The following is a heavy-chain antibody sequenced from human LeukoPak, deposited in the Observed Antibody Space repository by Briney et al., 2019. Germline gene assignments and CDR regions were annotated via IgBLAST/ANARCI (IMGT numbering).Heavy chain of an antibody. D-gene: IGHD5-12*01. CDR1: GFTFSSYE. CDR2: ISSSGFTI. Sequence: GGSLRLSCATSGFTFSSYEMNWVRQAPGKGLGWVSYISSSGFTIYYADSVKGRFTISRDNARNSLFLQMNSLRAEDTAVYYRARLGDKDVDIVATIEWGFDYWGQGALVTVSS. CDR3: ARLGDKDVDIVATIEWGFDY. J-gene: IGHJ4*02. V-gene: IGHV3-48*03.